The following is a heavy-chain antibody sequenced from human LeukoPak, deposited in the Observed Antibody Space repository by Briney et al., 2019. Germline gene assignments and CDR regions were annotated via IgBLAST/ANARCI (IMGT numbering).Heavy chain of an antibody. J-gene: IGHJ4*02. CDR2: ISSSSSYI. Sequence: PGGSLRLSCAASGFTFSSYSMNWVRQAPGKGLEWVSSISSSSSYIYYADSVKGRFTISRDNAKNSLYLQMNSLRAEDTAVYYCARERGTYYYDSSGYSTDYWGQGTLVTVSS. V-gene: IGHV3-21*01. CDR3: ARERGTYYYDSSGYSTDY. CDR1: GFTFSSYS. D-gene: IGHD3-22*01.